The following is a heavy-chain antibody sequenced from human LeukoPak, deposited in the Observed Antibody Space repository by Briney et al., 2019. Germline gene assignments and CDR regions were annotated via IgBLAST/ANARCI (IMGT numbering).Heavy chain of an antibody. CDR1: AGSISPYF. D-gene: IGHD3-16*01. Sequence: SETLSLTCTVSAGSISPYFWSWIRQPPGKGLEWIGFIAYSGSANYNASLKRRGSISIDMSTIKFLLNLPSVIAADPAVYYCVRAPYMILPYYFDYWSQGTLVTVSS. J-gene: IGHJ4*02. V-gene: IGHV4-59*01. CDR2: IAYSGSA. CDR3: VRAPYMILPYYFDY.